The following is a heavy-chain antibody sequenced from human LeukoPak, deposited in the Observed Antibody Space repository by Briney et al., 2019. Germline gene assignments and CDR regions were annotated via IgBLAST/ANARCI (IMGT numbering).Heavy chain of an antibody. CDR2: NSYSGTT. D-gene: IGHD3-10*01. Sequence: PSETLSLTCTVSGGSTRSSSYYWGWIRQPPGKDLEWIGSNSYSGTTYYNPSLESRVIISVDTSKNQFSLKLSSVTAADTAVYYCVRLEGSGSYYPFDPWGQGTLVTVSS. CDR3: VRLEGSGSYYPFDP. V-gene: IGHV4-39*01. CDR1: GGSTRSSSYY. J-gene: IGHJ5*02.